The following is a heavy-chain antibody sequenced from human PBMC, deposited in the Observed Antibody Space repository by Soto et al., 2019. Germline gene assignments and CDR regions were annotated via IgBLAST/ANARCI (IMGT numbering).Heavy chain of an antibody. J-gene: IGHJ4*02. CDR1: GGSISSYY. CDR2: IYYSGST. Sequence: SETLSLTCTVSGGSISSYYWSWIRQPPGKGLEWIGYIYYSGSTNYNPSLKRRVTISVDTSKNQFSLKLSSVTAADTAVYYCWRSSQSTVTIFDYWGQGTLVPVSS. D-gene: IGHD4-17*01. V-gene: IGHV4-59*01. CDR3: WRSSQSTVTIFDY.